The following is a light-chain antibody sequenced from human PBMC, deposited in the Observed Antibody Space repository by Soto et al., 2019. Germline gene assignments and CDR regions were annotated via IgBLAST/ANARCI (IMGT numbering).Light chain of an antibody. CDR1: SSDVGGYNY. V-gene: IGLV2-14*01. J-gene: IGLJ1*01. CDR2: EVS. CDR3: SSYTSSRAYV. Sequence: QSVLTQPASVSGSPGQSITISCTGTSSDVGGYNYVSWYQQQSGKAPKLMIHEVSSRPSGVSNRFSGSKSGNTASLTISGLQAEDEADYYCSSYTSSRAYVFGIGTKVTAL.